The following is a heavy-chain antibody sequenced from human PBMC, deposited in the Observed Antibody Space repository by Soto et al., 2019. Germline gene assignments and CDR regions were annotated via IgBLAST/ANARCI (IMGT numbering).Heavy chain of an antibody. V-gene: IGHV2-5*01. CDR2: LYWNDDE. Sequence: SGPTLVNPTQTLTLTCAFSGFSLSSIGVGVGWIRQPPGKAPEWLALLYWNDDERYSPSLRSRLTITKDTSKTQVVLTMTNMDSVHIATYYSTHSQPFYAGRAGYF. D-gene: IGHD6-13*01. CDR3: THSQPFYAGRAGYF. CDR1: GFSLSSIGVG. J-gene: IGHJ4*03.